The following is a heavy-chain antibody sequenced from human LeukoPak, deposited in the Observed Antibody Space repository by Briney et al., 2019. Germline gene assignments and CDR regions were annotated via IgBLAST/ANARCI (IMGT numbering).Heavy chain of an antibody. CDR3: AAGYCTNGVCYPPEA. D-gene: IGHD2-8*01. CDR2: IYHSGST. CDR1: GYSISSGYY. J-gene: IGHJ5*02. Sequence: PSETLSLTCAVSGYSISSGYYWGWIRQPPGKGLEWIGSIYHSGSTYYNPSLKSRVTISVDTSKNQFSLKLSSVTAADTAVYYCAAGYCTNGVCYPPEAWGRGTLVTVSS. V-gene: IGHV4-38-2*01.